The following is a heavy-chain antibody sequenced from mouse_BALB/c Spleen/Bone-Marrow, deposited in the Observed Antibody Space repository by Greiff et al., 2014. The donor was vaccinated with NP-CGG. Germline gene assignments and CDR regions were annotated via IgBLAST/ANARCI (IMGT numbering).Heavy chain of an antibody. Sequence: VKLMESGAELVRPGSSVKISCKASGYVFSSYWMIWVRQRPGQGLEWIGQIYPGDGDTNYNGKFKGKATLTADKSSSTAYMQLSSLTSEDSAVYFCARSGYGSNYDYWGQDTTLTVSS. J-gene: IGHJ2*01. CDR3: ARSGYGSNYDY. CDR2: IYPGDGDT. CDR1: GYVFSSYW. V-gene: IGHV1-80*01. D-gene: IGHD1-1*01.